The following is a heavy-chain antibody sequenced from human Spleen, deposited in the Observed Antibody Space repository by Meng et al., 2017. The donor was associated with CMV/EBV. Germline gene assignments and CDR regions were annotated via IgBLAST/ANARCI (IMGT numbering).Heavy chain of an antibody. J-gene: IGHJ6*02. CDR1: GFSFSSYE. Sequence: GGSLRLSCEASGFSFSSYEINWVRQAPGKGLEWVSHISSNGRTRYYADSMKGRFTISRDNAKNSLYLQMNSLRAEDTALYYCARTYRPGYYYYYGMDVWGQGTTVTVSS. CDR2: ISSNGRTR. D-gene: IGHD4-11*01. V-gene: IGHV3-48*03. CDR3: ARTYRPGYYYYYGMDV.